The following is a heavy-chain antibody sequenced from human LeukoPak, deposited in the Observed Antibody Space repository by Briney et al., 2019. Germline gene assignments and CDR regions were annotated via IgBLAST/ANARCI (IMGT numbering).Heavy chain of an antibody. CDR2: IGSDENR. J-gene: IGHJ4*02. V-gene: IGHV3-23*01. CDR1: GFTFSGNA. CDR3: AKDVIHWSFDH. Sequence: GGSLRLSCTASGFTFSGNAMGWVRQAPGKGLEWVSGIGSDENRLYADSVKGRFAISRDNSKNTLYLQMNSLRVEDTAVYYCAKDVIHWSFDHWGQGTLVTVSS. D-gene: IGHD2-8*02.